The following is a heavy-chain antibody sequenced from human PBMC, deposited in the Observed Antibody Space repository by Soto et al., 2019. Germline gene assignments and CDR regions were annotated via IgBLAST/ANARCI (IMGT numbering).Heavy chain of an antibody. V-gene: IGHV3-23*01. D-gene: IGHD6-13*01. CDR2: ISGSGGST. J-gene: IGHJ4*02. Sequence: GGSLRLSCAASEFTFSSYAMSWVRQAPGKGLEWVSAISGSGGSTYHADSVKGRFTISRDNSKNTLYLQMNSLRAEDTAVYYCAKGISRQQLVTNFDYWGQGTLVTVSS. CDR3: AKGISRQQLVTNFDY. CDR1: EFTFSSYA.